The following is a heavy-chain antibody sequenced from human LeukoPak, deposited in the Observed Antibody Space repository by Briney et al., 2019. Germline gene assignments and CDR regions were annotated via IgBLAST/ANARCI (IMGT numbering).Heavy chain of an antibody. CDR1: GFTFSSYS. CDR2: ISSSSSYI. V-gene: IGHV3-21*01. Sequence: GGSLRLSCAASGFTFSSYSMNWVRQAPGKGLEWVSSISSSSSYIYYADSVKGRFTISRDNAKNSLYLQMNSLRAEDTAVYYCARARGGIYGGDRLVYHDAFDIWGQGTMVTVSS. J-gene: IGHJ3*02. D-gene: IGHD2-21*02. CDR3: ARARGGIYGGDRLVYHDAFDI.